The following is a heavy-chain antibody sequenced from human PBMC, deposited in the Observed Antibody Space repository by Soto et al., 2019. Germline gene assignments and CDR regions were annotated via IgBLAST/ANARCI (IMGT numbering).Heavy chain of an antibody. CDR3: AAPYGSGSYYNGFDY. D-gene: IGHD3-10*01. Sequence: QVQLVQSGAEVKKPGSSVKVSCKASGGTFSSYAISWVRQAPGQGLEWMGGIILIFGTANYAQKFQGRVTIIADESTSTAYMKLSSLRSEDTAVYYCAAPYGSGSYYNGFDYWGQGTLVTVSS. V-gene: IGHV1-69*12. CDR1: GGTFSSYA. CDR2: IILIFGTA. J-gene: IGHJ4*02.